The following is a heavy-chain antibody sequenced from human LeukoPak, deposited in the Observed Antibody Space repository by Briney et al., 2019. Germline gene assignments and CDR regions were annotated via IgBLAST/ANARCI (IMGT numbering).Heavy chain of an antibody. J-gene: IGHJ6*01. V-gene: IGHV3-30-3*01. Sequence: GGSLRLSCAASGFTFSSYAMHWVRQAPGKGLEWVAVISYDGSNKYYADSVKGRFTISRDNSKNTLYLQMNSLRAEDTAVYYCARDLRFLEWLPPGGGSMDVWGQGTTVTVSS. D-gene: IGHD3-3*01. CDR2: ISYDGSNK. CDR3: ARDLRFLEWLPPGGGSMDV. CDR1: GFTFSSYA.